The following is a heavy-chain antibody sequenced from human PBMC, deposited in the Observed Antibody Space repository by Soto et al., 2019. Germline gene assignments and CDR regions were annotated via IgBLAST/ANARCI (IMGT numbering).Heavy chain of an antibody. V-gene: IGHV1-18*01. J-gene: IGHJ6*02. CDR2: ISAYNGNT. Sequence: QVQLVQSGAEVKKPGASVKVSCKASGYTFTSYGISWVRQARGQGLEWMGWISAYNGNTNYAQKLQGRVTMTTDTSTSTAYMELRSPRSDYTAVYYCARDRGAYGMDVWGQGTTVTVSS. CDR3: ARDRGAYGMDV. CDR1: GYTFTSYG.